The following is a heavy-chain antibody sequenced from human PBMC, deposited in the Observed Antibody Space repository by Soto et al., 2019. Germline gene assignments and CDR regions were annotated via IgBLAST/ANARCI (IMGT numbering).Heavy chain of an antibody. CDR1: GFTFSSYW. CDR3: ARAGHYGDYNWFAP. CDR2: IKQDGSEK. D-gene: IGHD4-17*01. J-gene: IGHJ5*02. Sequence: GGSLRLSCAASGFTFSSYWMSWVRQAPGKGLEWVANIKQDGSEKYYVDSVKGRFTISRDNAKNSLYLQMNSLRAEDTAVYYCARAGHYGDYNWFAPWGQGTLVTVSS. V-gene: IGHV3-7*01.